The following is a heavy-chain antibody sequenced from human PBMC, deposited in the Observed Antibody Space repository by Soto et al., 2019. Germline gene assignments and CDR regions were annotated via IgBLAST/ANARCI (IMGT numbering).Heavy chain of an antibody. CDR3: ARQERYSSGWGEYFQH. J-gene: IGHJ1*01. CDR2: IYPGDSDT. CDR1: GYSFTSYW. D-gene: IGHD6-19*01. Sequence: EVQLVQSGAEVKKPGESLKISCKGSGYSFTSYWIGWVRQMPGKGLEWMGIIYPGDSDTRYSPSFQGQVTISADKSISTTYLQWSSLKASDTAMYYCARQERYSSGWGEYFQHWGQGTLVTVSS. V-gene: IGHV5-51*01.